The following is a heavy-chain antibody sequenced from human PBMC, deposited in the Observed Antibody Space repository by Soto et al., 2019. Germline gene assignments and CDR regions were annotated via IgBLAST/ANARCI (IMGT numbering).Heavy chain of an antibody. CDR3: ARGPFGDAAMVTNYFDY. CDR2: LSFDGNNI. Sequence: GWSLRLSCAASGFTFSNYAIHWVRQAPGKGMEWVAVLSFDGNNIHYANSVKGRFTISRDNSKNTLYLQMNTLRAEDTAVYYCARGPFGDAAMVTNYFDYWGQGTPVTVSS. CDR1: GFTFSNYA. V-gene: IGHV3-30-3*01. J-gene: IGHJ4*02. D-gene: IGHD5-18*01.